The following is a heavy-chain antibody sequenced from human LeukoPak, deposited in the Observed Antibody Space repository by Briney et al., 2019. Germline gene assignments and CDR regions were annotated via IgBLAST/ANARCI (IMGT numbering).Heavy chain of an antibody. J-gene: IGHJ4*02. CDR1: GFTFSSYS. CDR2: ISSSSSYI. CDR3: ASRDGSGSSFDY. Sequence: GGSLRLSCAASGFTFSSYSMNWVRRAPGKGLEWVSSISSSSSYIYYADSVKGRFTISRDNAKNSLYLQMNSLRAEDTAVYYCASRDGSGSSFDYWGQGTLVTGSS. D-gene: IGHD3-10*01. V-gene: IGHV3-21*01.